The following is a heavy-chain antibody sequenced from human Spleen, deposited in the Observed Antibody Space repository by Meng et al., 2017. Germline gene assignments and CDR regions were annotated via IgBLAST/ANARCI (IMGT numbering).Heavy chain of an antibody. V-gene: IGHV3-9*01. D-gene: IGHD2-15*01. CDR1: GFTFDDYA. CDR2: ISWNSGSI. J-gene: IGHJ4*02. CDR3: ARGGLGYCTGGSCHLDY. Sequence: GGSLRLSCAASGFTFDDYAMHWVRQAPGKGLEWVSGISWNSGSIGYADSVKGRFTISRDNAKNSLYLQMNSLRAEDTGVYSCARGGLGYCTGGSCHLDYWGQGSLVTVSS.